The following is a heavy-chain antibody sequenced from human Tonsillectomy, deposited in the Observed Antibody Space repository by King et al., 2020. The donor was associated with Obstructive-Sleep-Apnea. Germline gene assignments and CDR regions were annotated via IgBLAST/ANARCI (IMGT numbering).Heavy chain of an antibody. V-gene: IGHV3-33*06. Sequence: VQLVESGGGVVQPGRSLRLSCAASRFTFSGSGMHWVRQAPGKGLEWVAGIWYDGSNKYYADSVKGRFTISRDNSKNTLYLQMNSLRAEDTAVYYCAKDNWNDGYYYGMDVWGQGTTVTVSS. CDR1: RFTFSGSG. CDR3: AKDNWNDGYYYGMDV. J-gene: IGHJ6*02. CDR2: IWYDGSNK. D-gene: IGHD1-20*01.